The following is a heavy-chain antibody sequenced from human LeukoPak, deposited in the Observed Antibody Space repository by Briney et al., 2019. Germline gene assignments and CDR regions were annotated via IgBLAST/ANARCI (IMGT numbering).Heavy chain of an antibody. D-gene: IGHD6-13*01. J-gene: IGHJ4*02. Sequence: ASVKVSCKASGYTFTSYDINWVRQATGQGLEWMGWMNPNSGNTGYAQKFQGRVTITRNTSISTAYMELSSLRSEDTAVYYCATVIGYSSSWYFDYWGQGTLVTVSS. CDR3: ATVIGYSSSWYFDY. CDR1: GYTFTSYD. V-gene: IGHV1-8*03. CDR2: MNPNSGNT.